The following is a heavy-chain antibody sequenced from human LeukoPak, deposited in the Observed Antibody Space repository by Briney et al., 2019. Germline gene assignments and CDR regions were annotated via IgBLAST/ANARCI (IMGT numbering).Heavy chain of an antibody. CDR3: AKGYSSSWYDPFDY. D-gene: IGHD6-13*01. V-gene: IGHV3-23*01. CDR1: GFTFSTYA. CDR2: ISGSGGST. J-gene: IGHJ4*02. Sequence: GGSLRLSCAASGFTFSTYAMNWVRQAPGKGLEWVSAISGSGGSTYYADSVKGRFTISRDNSKNTLYLQMNSLRAEDTAVYYCAKGYSSSWYDPFDYWGQGTLVTVSS.